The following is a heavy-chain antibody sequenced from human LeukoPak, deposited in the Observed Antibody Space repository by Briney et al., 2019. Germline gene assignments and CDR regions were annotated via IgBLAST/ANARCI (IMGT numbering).Heavy chain of an antibody. CDR2: FDPEDGET. Sequence: GASVKVSCKVSGYTLTELSMHWERQAPGKGLEWMGGFDPEDGETIYAQKFQGRVTMTEDTSTDTAYMELSSLRSEDTAVDYCAALLDSSGFRDLWGQGTLVPVSS. CDR1: GYTLTELS. J-gene: IGHJ4*02. CDR3: AALLDSSGFRDL. V-gene: IGHV1-24*01. D-gene: IGHD3-22*01.